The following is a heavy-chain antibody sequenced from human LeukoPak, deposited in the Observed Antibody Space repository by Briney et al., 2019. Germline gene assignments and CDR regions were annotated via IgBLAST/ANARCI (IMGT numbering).Heavy chain of an antibody. CDR2: INPNSGGT. Sequence: ASVKVSCKASGYTFTGYYMHWVRQAPGQGLEWMGWINPNSGGTNYAQKFQGRVTMTRDTSISTAYMELSRLRSDDTAVYYCARAQPGITSAGPRPFDYWGQGTLVTVSS. V-gene: IGHV1-2*02. J-gene: IGHJ4*02. CDR1: GYTFTGYY. D-gene: IGHD6-13*01. CDR3: ARAQPGITSAGPRPFDY.